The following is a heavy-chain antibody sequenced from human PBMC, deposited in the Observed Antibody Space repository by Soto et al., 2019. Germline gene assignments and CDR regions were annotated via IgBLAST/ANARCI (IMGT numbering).Heavy chain of an antibody. D-gene: IGHD2-2*01. CDR3: AKARCSTTNCYVPDY. CDR1: EFTFNTYW. Sequence: PGGSLRLSCLASEFTFNTYWMNWVRQAPGRGLEWVANIKDDGSEKNYVDSVQGRFTISRDNPKKTLYLQMNSLRAEDTAVYYCAKARCSTTNCYVPDYWGQGTLVTVSS. V-gene: IGHV3-7*05. CDR2: IKDDGSEK. J-gene: IGHJ4*02.